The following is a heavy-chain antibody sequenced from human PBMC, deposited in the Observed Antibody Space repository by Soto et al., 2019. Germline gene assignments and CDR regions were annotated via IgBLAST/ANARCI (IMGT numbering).Heavy chain of an antibody. CDR1: GGSISSRSHY. CDR3: ATADGFGVVTPFFEY. D-gene: IGHD3-3*01. Sequence: QLQLQESGPGLVTPSETLSLTCTVSGGSISSRSHYWGWIRQSPGKHLEWIGSSYYRGNTHYNPSLKTRVTISVDTSKNQVSLRVYSVTAADTAVYYCATADGFGVVTPFFEYWGQGIVVTVST. J-gene: IGHJ4*02. V-gene: IGHV4-39*01. CDR2: SYYRGNT.